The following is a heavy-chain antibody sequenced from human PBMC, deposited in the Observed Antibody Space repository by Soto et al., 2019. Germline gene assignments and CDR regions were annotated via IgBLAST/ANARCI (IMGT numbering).Heavy chain of an antibody. CDR2: ILPMFGSP. Sequence: VHLVQSGAEVKKPGSSVKVSCKASGGSFRRYAISWVRQAPGQGLEWMGGILPMFGSPSHTQKFQGRVTITADESTSTAYLELTSLTSEDTAVYYCVFGDCTSTSCSYYFYGLDVWGQGTTVTVSS. CDR3: VFGDCTSTSCSYYFYGLDV. D-gene: IGHD2-2*01. CDR1: GGSFRRYA. J-gene: IGHJ6*02. V-gene: IGHV1-69*01.